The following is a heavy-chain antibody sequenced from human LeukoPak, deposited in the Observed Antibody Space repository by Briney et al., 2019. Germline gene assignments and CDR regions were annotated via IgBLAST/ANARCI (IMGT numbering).Heavy chain of an antibody. V-gene: IGHV4-59*08. CDR2: IYYSGAT. J-gene: IGHJ6*03. CDR1: GGSISSYY. D-gene: IGHD2-2*02. CDR3: AGHGYCTSTSCYSYYYYIDV. Sequence: SETLSLTCTVSGGSISSYYWSWIRQPPGEGLEWIGYIYYSGATYYNPSLKSRVTISVDTSKNQFSLKLSSVTAADTAVYYCAGHGYCTSTSCYSYYYYIDVWGNGTTVTVSS.